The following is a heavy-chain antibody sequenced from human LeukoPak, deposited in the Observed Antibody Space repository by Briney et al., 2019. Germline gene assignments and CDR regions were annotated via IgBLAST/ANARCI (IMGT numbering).Heavy chain of an antibody. Sequence: PGGSLRLSCAASGITFNRYAMSWARQAPGKGLEWVSGVSDSGTNTYYADFVKGRFTISRDNSKNTLYLQMNSLRAEDTAVYYCAKDQSFRGSGHYTYFDYWGQGTLVTVSS. CDR1: GITFNRYA. CDR3: AKDQSFRGSGHYTYFDY. J-gene: IGHJ4*02. D-gene: IGHD2-15*01. CDR2: VSDSGTNT. V-gene: IGHV3-23*01.